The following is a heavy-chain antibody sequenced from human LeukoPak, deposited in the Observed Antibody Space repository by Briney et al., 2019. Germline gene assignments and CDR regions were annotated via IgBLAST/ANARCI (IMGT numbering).Heavy chain of an antibody. CDR2: THPGDSDT. Sequence: GESLKISCKGSGYNFAQYRIGWVRQMPGKGLEWMGITHPGDSDTIYSPSFQGQATMSADKSISTAYLQWSSLRASDTAMYYCARLWGGIAAADDAFDIWGQGTMVTVSS. D-gene: IGHD6-13*01. J-gene: IGHJ3*02. CDR3: ARLWGGIAAADDAFDI. CDR1: GYNFAQYR. V-gene: IGHV5-51*01.